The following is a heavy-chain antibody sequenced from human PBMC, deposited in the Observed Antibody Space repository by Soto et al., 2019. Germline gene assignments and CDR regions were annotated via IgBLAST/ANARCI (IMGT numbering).Heavy chain of an antibody. Sequence: PGGSLRLSCAASGFTFSSYAITWVRQAPGKGLEWVSGISGSGGSTYYADSVKGRFTISRDNSKNTLYLQMNSLRAEDTAVYYCAKDRRSGDAAATPMMASDAWGQGTLVTVSS. CDR3: AKDRRSGDAAATPMMASDA. CDR2: ISGSGGST. CDR1: GFTFSSYA. V-gene: IGHV3-23*01. J-gene: IGHJ3*01. D-gene: IGHD2-15*01.